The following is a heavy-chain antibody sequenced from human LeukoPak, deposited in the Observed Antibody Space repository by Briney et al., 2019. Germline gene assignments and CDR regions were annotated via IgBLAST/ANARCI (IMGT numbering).Heavy chain of an antibody. D-gene: IGHD3-22*01. Sequence: GGSLRLSCAASGFTVSSNYMSWVRQAPGKGLEGVSVIYSGGSTYYADSEKGRFTISRDNSKNTLYLQMNSLRAEDTAVYYCARVGSYDSSGYYLDYWGQGTLVTVSS. CDR1: GFTVSSNY. CDR2: IYSGGST. J-gene: IGHJ4*02. V-gene: IGHV3-66*01. CDR3: ARVGSYDSSGYYLDY.